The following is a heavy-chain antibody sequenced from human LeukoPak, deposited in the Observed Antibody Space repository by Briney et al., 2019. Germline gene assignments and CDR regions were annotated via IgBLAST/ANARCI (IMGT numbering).Heavy chain of an antibody. CDR1: GYTFTSYY. CDR3: ARRGVRGVTMFDY. D-gene: IGHD3-10*01. J-gene: IGHJ4*02. V-gene: IGHV1-46*01. Sequence: ASVKVSCKASGYTFTSYYMHWVRQAPGQGLERMGIINPSGGSTSYAQKFQGRVTMTRDMSTSTVYMELSSLRSEDTAVYYCARRGVRGVTMFDYWGQGTLVTVSA. CDR2: INPSGGST.